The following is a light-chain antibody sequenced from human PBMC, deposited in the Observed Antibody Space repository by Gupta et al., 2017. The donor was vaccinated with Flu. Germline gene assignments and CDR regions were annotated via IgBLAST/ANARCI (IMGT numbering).Light chain of an antibody. CDR1: QSISSW. CDR2: EAS. V-gene: IGKV1-5*03. Sequence: PSTLSASVGDRVTITCRASQSISSWLAWYQQKPGKAPKLLIYEASSIESGVASSFSSSGCGAEFTLTISSLQPDDFATYYCQQYSTYSRTFGQGTKVEIK. J-gene: IGKJ1*01. CDR3: QQYSTYSRT.